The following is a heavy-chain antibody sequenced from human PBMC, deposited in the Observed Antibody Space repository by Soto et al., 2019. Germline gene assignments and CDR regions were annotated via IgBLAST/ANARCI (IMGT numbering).Heavy chain of an antibody. V-gene: IGHV4-31*03. CDR3: ARSVDP. Sequence: QVQLQESGPGLVKPSQTLSLTCTVSGGSISSGGYYWSWIRQHPGKGLEWIAYISYSGNTYYNPSPKSRVTISGDTSKQQFSLKLSSVTAADMAVYYCARSVDPWGKGTLVTVSS. CDR1: GGSISSGGYY. CDR2: ISYSGNT. J-gene: IGHJ5*02.